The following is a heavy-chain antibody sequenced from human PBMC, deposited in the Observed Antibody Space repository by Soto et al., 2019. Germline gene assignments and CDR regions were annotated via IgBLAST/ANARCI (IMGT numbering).Heavy chain of an antibody. CDR2: ISGSGGST. V-gene: IGHV3-23*01. CDR1: GFTFSSYA. Sequence: AGGSLRLSCAASGFTFSSYAMSWVRQAPGKGLEWVSAISGSGGSTYYADSVKGRFTISRDNSKNTLYLQMNSLKAEDTAVYYCAKDYYDFWSGYYSTYYGMDVWGQGTTVTVSS. D-gene: IGHD3-3*01. CDR3: AKDYYDFWSGYYSTYYGMDV. J-gene: IGHJ6*02.